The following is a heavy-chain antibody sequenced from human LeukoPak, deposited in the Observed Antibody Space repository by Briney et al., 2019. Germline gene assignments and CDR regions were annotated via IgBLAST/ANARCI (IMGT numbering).Heavy chain of an antibody. J-gene: IGHJ4*02. CDR2: FYHSGST. Sequence: SETLSLTCAVSGYSISSGYYWGWIRQPPGKGLEWIGSFYHSGSTYYNPSLKSRVTISVDTSKNQFSLKLRSVTAADTAVYYFARHVGGSYYFLDYWGQGTLVTVSS. D-gene: IGHD1-26*01. V-gene: IGHV4-38-2*01. CDR1: GYSISSGYY. CDR3: ARHVGGSYYFLDY.